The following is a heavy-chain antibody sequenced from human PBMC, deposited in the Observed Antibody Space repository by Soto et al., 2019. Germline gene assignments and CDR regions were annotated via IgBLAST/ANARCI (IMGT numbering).Heavy chain of an antibody. J-gene: IGHJ4*02. CDR3: ARDMTRPVVPYFDF. V-gene: IGHV1-69*06. CDR1: GGTFSNYV. D-gene: IGHD2-21*01. Sequence: QVQLVQSGAEVKKPGSSVKVSCKASGGTFSNYVVNWVRQAPGQGLEWMGRIIPISGAANYAQKFQGRVTITADKSTSTSSRELSSLRSEDTAVYYCARDMTRPVVPYFDFGGKGTLVTVS. CDR2: IIPISGAA.